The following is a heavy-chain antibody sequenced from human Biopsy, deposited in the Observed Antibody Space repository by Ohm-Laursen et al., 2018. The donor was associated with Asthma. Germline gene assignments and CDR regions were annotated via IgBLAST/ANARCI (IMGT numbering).Heavy chain of an antibody. D-gene: IGHD1-1*01. J-gene: IGHJ6*02. CDR1: GFTFSNYG. CDR3: AKTLHNTNEQEVGGMDD. Sequence: SLRLSCTASGFTFSNYGMSWVRQAPGKGLEWVSWISSSSSYIYYADSVKGRFPISRDKAEHSLYLQMNSLRTEDTGVYYCAKTLHNTNEQEVGGMDDWGQGTTVTVSS. V-gene: IGHV3-21*01. CDR2: ISSSSSYI.